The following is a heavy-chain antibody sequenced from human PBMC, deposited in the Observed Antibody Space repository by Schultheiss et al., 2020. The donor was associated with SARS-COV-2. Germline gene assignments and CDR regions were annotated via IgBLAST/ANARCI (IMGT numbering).Heavy chain of an antibody. J-gene: IGHJ4*02. CDR2: ISSSSSTI. CDR3: AKYTAMVYLDL. D-gene: IGHD5-18*01. CDR1: GFTFSSYI. V-gene: IGHV3-48*01. Sequence: GGSLRLSCAASGFTFSSYIMIWVRQAPGKGLEWVSYISSSSSTIYYADSVKGRFTISRDNAKNTLYLQMNSLRVEDTAVYYCAKYTAMVYLDLWGQGTLVTVSS.